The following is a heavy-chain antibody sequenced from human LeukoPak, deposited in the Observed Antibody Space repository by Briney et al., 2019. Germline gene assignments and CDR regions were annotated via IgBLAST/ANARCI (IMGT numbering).Heavy chain of an antibody. CDR3: AKAPHIVVVPAARSAFDI. CDR1: GFTFSSYA. V-gene: IGHV3-23*01. J-gene: IGHJ3*02. CDR2: ISGSGGST. D-gene: IGHD2-2*01. Sequence: GGSLRLSCAASGFTFSSYAMSWVRQAPGKGLQWVSAISGSGGSTYYADSVKGRFTITRDNSKNTLYLKMNSLRAEDTAVYYCAKAPHIVVVPAARSAFDIWGQGTMVTVSS.